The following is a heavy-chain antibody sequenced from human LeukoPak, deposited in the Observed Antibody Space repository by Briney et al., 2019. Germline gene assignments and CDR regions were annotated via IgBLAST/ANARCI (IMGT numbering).Heavy chain of an antibody. J-gene: IGHJ4*02. CDR2: ISGIGGSP. V-gene: IGHV3-23*01. Sequence: GGSLRLSFAPSGLTFISYAMSWVRQPPGKGLEWVSAISGIGGSPYYADSVKGRFTISRDNSKNTLYLQMNDLSADDTAVDYCAKTATTRPQAVDYWGQGTLVTVSS. CDR3: AKTATTRPQAVDY. D-gene: IGHD5-12*01. CDR1: GLTFISYA.